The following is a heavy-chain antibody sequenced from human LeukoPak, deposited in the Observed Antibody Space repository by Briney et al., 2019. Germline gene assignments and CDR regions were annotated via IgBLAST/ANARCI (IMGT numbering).Heavy chain of an antibody. V-gene: IGHV1-3*03. CDR2: INAGNGNT. D-gene: IGHD3-22*01. Sequence: GGSLRLSCAASGFTFTSYAMHWVRQAPGQRLEWMGWINAGNGNTKYSQEFQGRVTITRDTSASTAYMELSSLRSEDMAVYYCARAGHSSGYYYRYWGQGTLVTVSS. CDR1: GFTFTSYA. CDR3: ARAGHSSGYYYRY. J-gene: IGHJ4*02.